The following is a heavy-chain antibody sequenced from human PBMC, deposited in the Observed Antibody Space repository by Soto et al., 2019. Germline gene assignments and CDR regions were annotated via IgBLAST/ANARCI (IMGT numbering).Heavy chain of an antibody. CDR3: GRLGPLVAVDPATGVKNYYYVTDV. CDR2: VRRKANGGTT. D-gene: IGHD5-18*01. J-gene: IGHJ6*02. Sequence: PGGSLRLSCTASGFTFSDYGMSWSRQAPGKGLEWLGFVRRKANGGTTEYAASVKGRFTISRDDSRSIAYLQMNSLETEDTAVYFCGRLGPLVAVDPATGVKNYYYVTDVWGQGTTVTVSS. CDR1: GFTFSDYG. V-gene: IGHV3-49*03.